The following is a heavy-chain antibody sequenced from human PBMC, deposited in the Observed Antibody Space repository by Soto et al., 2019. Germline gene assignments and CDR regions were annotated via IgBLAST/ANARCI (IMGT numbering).Heavy chain of an antibody. Sequence: VQLVESGGGLVKPGGSLRLSCAASGFTFSDYYMSWIRQAPGKGLEWVSYISSSGSTIYYADSVKGRFAISRDNAKNSLYLQMNSLSGEDTAVYYCARDFSSWVWVDPWGQGTLVTVSS. D-gene: IGHD6-13*01. CDR2: ISSSGSTI. V-gene: IGHV3-11*01. CDR1: GFTFSDYY. J-gene: IGHJ5*02. CDR3: ARDFSSWVWVDP.